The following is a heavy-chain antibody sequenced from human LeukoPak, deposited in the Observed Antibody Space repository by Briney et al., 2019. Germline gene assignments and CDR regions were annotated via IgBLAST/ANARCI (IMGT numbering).Heavy chain of an antibody. Sequence: SETLSLTCTVSGGSISSYYWSWIRQPPGKGLEWIGYIYYSGSTNYNPSLKSRVTISVDTSKNQFSLKLSSVTAADTAVYYCASRYCSGGSCASDAFDIWGQGTMVTVSS. D-gene: IGHD2-15*01. CDR3: ASRYCSGGSCASDAFDI. V-gene: IGHV4-59*12. CDR1: GGSISSYY. J-gene: IGHJ3*02. CDR2: IYYSGST.